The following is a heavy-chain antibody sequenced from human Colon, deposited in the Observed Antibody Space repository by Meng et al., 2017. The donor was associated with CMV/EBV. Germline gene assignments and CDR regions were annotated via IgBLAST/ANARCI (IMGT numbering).Heavy chain of an antibody. CDR1: GFTFSNYT. J-gene: IGHJ6*02. V-gene: IGHV3-21*06. D-gene: IGHD2-21*01. Sequence: GESLKISCTASGFTFSNYTIKWVRQAPGKGLEWVSSISSSGSYIYYADSVKGRFTISRDSAKTSVFLQMNNPRAEDTALYYCARDQAGDPLFYYTGLDVWGHGTPVTVSS. CDR2: ISSSGSYI. CDR3: ARDQAGDPLFYYTGLDV.